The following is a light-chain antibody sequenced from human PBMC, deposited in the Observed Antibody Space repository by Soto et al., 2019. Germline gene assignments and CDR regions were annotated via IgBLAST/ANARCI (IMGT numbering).Light chain of an antibody. V-gene: IGLV2-14*03. CDR3: SSYPSINSYV. CDR2: YVS. CDR1: SSDVGGYNY. J-gene: IGLJ1*01. Sequence: QSVLTQPASVSGSPGQSITISCTGTSSDVGGYNYVSWYQQHPGKAPKLTIYYVSHRPSGVSNRFSGSKSGNTASLTISGLQAEDEADYYCSSYPSINSYVFGTGTKVTVL.